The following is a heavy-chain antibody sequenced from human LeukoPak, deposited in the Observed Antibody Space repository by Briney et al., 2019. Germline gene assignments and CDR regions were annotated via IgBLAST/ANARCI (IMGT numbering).Heavy chain of an antibody. J-gene: IGHJ4*02. CDR2: IHYNGNH. Sequence: PSETLSLTCSVSGDSIRNYHWTWIRQSPGKGLEWIGYIHYNGNHYYNPSLETRVTMSVDTSRNQFSLMLNSVTAADTAMYFCARVPSDSFGWVRVDSWGQGSLVTVSS. V-gene: IGHV4-59*01. D-gene: IGHD3-9*01. CDR3: ARVPSDSFGWVRVDS. CDR1: GDSIRNYH.